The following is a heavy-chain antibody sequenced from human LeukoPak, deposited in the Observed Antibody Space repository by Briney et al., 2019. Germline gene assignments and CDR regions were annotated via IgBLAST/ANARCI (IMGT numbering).Heavy chain of an antibody. J-gene: IGHJ4*02. CDR1: GFTFSSYG. CDR2: ISHDGSNK. V-gene: IGHV3-30*18. Sequence: QTGGSLRLSCAAFGFTFSSYGMHWVRQAPGKGLEWVALISHDGSNKYYADSVKGRFTISRDNPKNTLYLQMNSLRPDDTAVYYCAKDPLGYSHSSPGDYWGQGTLVTVSS. D-gene: IGHD6-13*01. CDR3: AKDPLGYSHSSPGDY.